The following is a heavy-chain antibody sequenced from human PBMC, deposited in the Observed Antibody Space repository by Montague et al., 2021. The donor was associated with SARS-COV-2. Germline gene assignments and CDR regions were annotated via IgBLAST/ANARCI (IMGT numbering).Heavy chain of an antibody. CDR1: GGSISSSSYY. CDR2: IYYSGST. CDR3: ARGWFSPVIVVVIRGPFDY. V-gene: IGHV4-39*07. Sequence: SETLSLTCTVSGGSISSSSYYWGWIRQPPGKGLEWIGSIYYSGSTYYNPSLKSRVTISVDTSKNQFSLKQSSVTAADTAVYYCARGWFSPVIVVVIRGPFDYWGQGTLVTVSS. D-gene: IGHD3-22*01. J-gene: IGHJ4*02.